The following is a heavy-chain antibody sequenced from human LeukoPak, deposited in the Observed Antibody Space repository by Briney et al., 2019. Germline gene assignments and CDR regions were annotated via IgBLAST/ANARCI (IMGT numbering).Heavy chain of an antibody. CDR2: INHSGST. CDR3: ARVRCSGGSCFYFDY. Sequence: SETLSLTCAVSGGSISSSDWWTWVRQPPGEGLEWIGEINHSGSTNYNPSLKSRVTISVDKSKNQFSLRLTSVTAADTAVYYCARVRCSGGSCFYFDYWGQGALVTVSS. V-gene: IGHV4-4*02. D-gene: IGHD2-15*01. J-gene: IGHJ4*02. CDR1: GGSISSSDW.